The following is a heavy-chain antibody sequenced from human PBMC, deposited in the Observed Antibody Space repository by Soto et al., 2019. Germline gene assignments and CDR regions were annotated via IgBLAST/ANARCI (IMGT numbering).Heavy chain of an antibody. D-gene: IGHD2-15*01. CDR1: SDSISRSH. V-gene: IGHV3-23*01. CDR3: AKDSYCSGGSCXSFDY. CDR2: ISGSGGST. J-gene: IGHJ4*02. Sequence: ETLSLTCAVSSDSISRSHWLTWVRQAPGKGLEWVSAISGSGGSTYYADSVKGRFTISRDNSKNTLYLQMNSLRAEDTAVYYCAKDSYCSGGSCXSFDYWGQGTLVTVSS.